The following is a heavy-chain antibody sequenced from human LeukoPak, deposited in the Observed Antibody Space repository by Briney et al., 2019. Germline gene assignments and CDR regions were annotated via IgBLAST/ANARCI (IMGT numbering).Heavy chain of an antibody. Sequence: ASVKVSCKASGYAFTDYHMHWVRQAPGQGLEWMGWINPNSGGTNYAQKFQGRVTMTRDTSISTAYMELSRLRSDDTAVYYCAREYWHDDFDIWGQGTMVTVSS. V-gene: IGHV1-2*02. CDR3: AREYWHDDFDI. CDR2: INPNSGGT. CDR1: GYAFTDYH. J-gene: IGHJ3*02. D-gene: IGHD2-8*02.